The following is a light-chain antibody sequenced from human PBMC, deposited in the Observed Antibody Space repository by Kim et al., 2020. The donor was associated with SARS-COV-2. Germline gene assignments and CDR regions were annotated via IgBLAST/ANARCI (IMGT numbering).Light chain of an antibody. CDR3: QQYYSTPPS. J-gene: IGKJ2*03. Sequence: RANLNCQSSQTVLYNSNNKNYLDWYQLKPGQAPTLLIYWASIRESWVSDRFSGSGSETDFTLPISSLQAEDVAVYDCQQYYSTPPSFGQGTKLEI. V-gene: IGKV4-1*01. CDR2: WAS. CDR1: QTVLYNSNNKNY.